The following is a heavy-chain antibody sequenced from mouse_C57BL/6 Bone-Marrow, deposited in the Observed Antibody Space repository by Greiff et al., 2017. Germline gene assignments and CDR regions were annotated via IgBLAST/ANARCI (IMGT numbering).Heavy chain of an antibody. CDR1: GYTFTSYW. CDR2: IHPNSGST. D-gene: IGHD2-4*01. V-gene: IGHV1-64*01. Sequence: QVQLKQPGAELVKPGASVKLSCKASGYTFTSYWMHWVKQRPGQGLEWIGMIHPNSGSTNYNEKFKSKATLTVDKSYSTAYMQLSSLTSEDSAVYYCARYDYDFYAMDYWGQGTSVTVSS. J-gene: IGHJ4*01. CDR3: ARYDYDFYAMDY.